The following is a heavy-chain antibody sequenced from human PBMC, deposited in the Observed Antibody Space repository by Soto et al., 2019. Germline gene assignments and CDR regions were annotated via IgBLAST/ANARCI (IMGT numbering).Heavy chain of an antibody. J-gene: IGHJ4*02. D-gene: IGHD6-19*01. CDR2: ISAYNGNT. CDR1: GYTFTSYG. CDR3: ARTSLGAVAGTTIDY. V-gene: IGHV1-18*01. Sequence: ASVKVSCKXSGYTFTSYGISWVRQAPGQGLEWMGWISAYNGNTNYAQKLQGRVTMTTDTSTSTAYMELRGLRSDDTAVYYCARTSLGAVAGTTIDYWGQGTLVTVSS.